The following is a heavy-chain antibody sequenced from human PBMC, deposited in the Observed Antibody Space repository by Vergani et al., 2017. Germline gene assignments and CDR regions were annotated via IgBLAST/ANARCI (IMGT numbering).Heavy chain of an antibody. CDR1: GYTFTSYD. Sequence: QVPLVQSGAAVKKPGASVKVSCKASGYTFTSYDINWVRQATGQGLEWMGWMNPNSGNTGYAQKFQGRVTITRNTSISTAYMELSSLRSEDTAVYYCAISLRYFDWLPCYWGQGTLVTVSS. CDR2: MNPNSGNT. D-gene: IGHD3-9*01. V-gene: IGHV1-8*03. CDR3: AISLRYFDWLPCY. J-gene: IGHJ4*02.